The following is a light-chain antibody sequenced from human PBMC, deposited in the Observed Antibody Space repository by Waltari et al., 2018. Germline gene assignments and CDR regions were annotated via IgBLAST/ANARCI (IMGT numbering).Light chain of an antibody. CDR1: QSIRSY. V-gene: IGKV1-5*03. Sequence: DLQMTQSPSTLSASVGDRVTITCRASQSIRSYLAWYQEKPGKAPKILIYRASNLKSGVPSRFSGSGSGTDFTLTISSLQPDDFATYYCQKYNNNITFGQGTRLEIK. J-gene: IGKJ5*01. CDR3: QKYNNNIT. CDR2: RAS.